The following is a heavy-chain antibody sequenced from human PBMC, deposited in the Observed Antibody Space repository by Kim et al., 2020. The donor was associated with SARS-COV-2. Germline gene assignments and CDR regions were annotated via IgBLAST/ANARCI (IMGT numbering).Heavy chain of an antibody. Sequence: SETLSLTCTVSGGSISSGGYYWCWIRQHPGKGLEWIGYIYYSGSTYYNPSLKSRVTISVDTSKNQFSLKLSSMTAADTAVYYCARTMVRGVISAPDYWGQGTLVTVSS. J-gene: IGHJ4*02. CDR2: IYYSGST. CDR3: ARTMVRGVISAPDY. CDR1: GGSISSGGYY. D-gene: IGHD3-10*01. V-gene: IGHV4-31*03.